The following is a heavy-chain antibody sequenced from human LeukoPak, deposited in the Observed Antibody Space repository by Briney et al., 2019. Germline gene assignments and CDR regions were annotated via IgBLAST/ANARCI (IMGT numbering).Heavy chain of an antibody. V-gene: IGHV3-33*01. CDR1: GFTFSSYG. Sequence: GRSLRLSCAASGFTFSSYGMHWVRQAPGKGLEWVAVTWYDGSNKYYTDSVKGRFTISRDNSKNTLYLQMNSLRAEDTAVYYCARGQYSPDYWGQGTLVTVSS. D-gene: IGHD2-15*01. J-gene: IGHJ4*02. CDR2: TWYDGSNK. CDR3: ARGQYSPDY.